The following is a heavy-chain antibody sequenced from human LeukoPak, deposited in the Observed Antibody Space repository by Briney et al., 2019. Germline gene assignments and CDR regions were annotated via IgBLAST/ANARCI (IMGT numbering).Heavy chain of an antibody. V-gene: IGHV1-69*01. CDR3: ARDRSLGFLEWAYY. D-gene: IGHD3-3*01. CDR1: GGTFCSYA. Sequence: SVKVSCKASGGTFCSYAISWVRQAPGQGLEWMGGIIPIFGTANYAQKFQGRVTITANESTSTAYMELSSLRFEDTAVYYCARDRSLGFLEWAYYWGQGTLVTVSS. J-gene: IGHJ4*02. CDR2: IIPIFGTA.